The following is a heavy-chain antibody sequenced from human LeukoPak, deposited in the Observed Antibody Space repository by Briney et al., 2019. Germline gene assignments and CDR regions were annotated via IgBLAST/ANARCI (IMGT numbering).Heavy chain of an antibody. J-gene: IGHJ5*02. V-gene: IGHV1-69*04. CDR2: IIPILGIA. CDR1: GYTFTSYG. CDR3: ARDGQQWLVPKSWFDP. Sequence: GASVKVSCKASGYTFTSYGISWVRQAPGQGLGWMGRIIPILGIANYAQKFQGRVTITADKSTSTAYMELSSLRSEDTAVYYCARDGQQWLVPKSWFDPWGQGTLVTVSS. D-gene: IGHD6-19*01.